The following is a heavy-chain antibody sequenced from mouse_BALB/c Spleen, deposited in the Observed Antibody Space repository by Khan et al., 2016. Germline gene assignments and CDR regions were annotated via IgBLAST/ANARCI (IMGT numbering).Heavy chain of an antibody. D-gene: IGHD3-3*01. Sequence: EVELVESGGGLVQPGGSLKLSCAASGFTFSSYTMSWVRQTPEKRLEWVAYISNGGGSTYYPATVKGRFTISNDNAKNNLHLQLSSMKSEDRAMNYCARERRALADGYFDYWGQGTTLTVSS. V-gene: IGHV5-12-2*01. CDR3: ARERRALADGYFDY. J-gene: IGHJ2*01. CDR1: GFTFSSYT. CDR2: ISNGGGST.